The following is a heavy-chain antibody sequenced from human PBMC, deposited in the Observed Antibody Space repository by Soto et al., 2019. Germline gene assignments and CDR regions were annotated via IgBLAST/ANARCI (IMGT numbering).Heavy chain of an antibody. CDR2: ISRSRSYT. J-gene: IGHJ5*02. CDR1: GFTFSDYY. V-gene: IGHV3-11*05. D-gene: IGHD3-10*01. Sequence: QVQLVESGGGLVKPGGSLRLSSAASGFTFSDYYMSWIRQAPGKGLEWVSYISRSRSYTNYADSVKGRFTISRDNAKNSLYLQMNSLRAEVTAVYYCARDHYGPGWFDPWGQGTLVTVSS. CDR3: ARDHYGPGWFDP.